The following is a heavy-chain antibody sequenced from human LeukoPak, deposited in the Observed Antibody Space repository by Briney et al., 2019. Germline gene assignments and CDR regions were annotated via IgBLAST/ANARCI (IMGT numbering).Heavy chain of an antibody. CDR3: ANGGSIAVATPLDY. CDR1: GFTFSSYA. J-gene: IGHJ4*02. CDR2: ITGSGGST. D-gene: IGHD6-19*01. Sequence: GGSLRLSCAASGFTFSSYAMSWVRQTPGKGLEWVSGITGSGGSTYNADSVKGRFTISRDNSKNTLYLQMNRLRAEDTAVYYCANGGSIAVATPLDYWGQGTLVTVSS. V-gene: IGHV3-23*01.